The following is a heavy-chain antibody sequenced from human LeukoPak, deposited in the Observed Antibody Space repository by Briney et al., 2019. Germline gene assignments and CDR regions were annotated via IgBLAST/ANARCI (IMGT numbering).Heavy chain of an antibody. CDR1: GYTFTSYG. J-gene: IGHJ3*02. D-gene: IGHD3-9*01. CDR3: ASGTYYDILTGYYDAFDI. V-gene: IGHV1-8*02. CDR2: MNPNSGNT. Sequence: ASVKVSCKASGYTFTSYGISWVRQATGQGLEWMGWMNPNSGNTGYAQKFQGRVTMTRNTSISTAYMELSSLRSEDTAVYYCASGTYYDILTGYYDAFDIWGQGTMVTVSS.